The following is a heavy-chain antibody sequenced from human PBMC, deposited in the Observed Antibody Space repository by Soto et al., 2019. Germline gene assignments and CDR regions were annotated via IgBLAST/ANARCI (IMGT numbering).Heavy chain of an antibody. CDR2: IIPIFGTA. Sequence: QVQLVQSGAEVKKPGSSVKVSCKASGGTFSSYAISWVRQAPGQGLEWMGGIIPIFGTANYAQKFQGRVTIXXAHGPRTACMALSSLRSEDTAVYYCARPASGDSSYWGQGPLVTVSS. CDR1: GGTFSSYA. V-gene: IGHV1-69*12. CDR3: ARPASGDSSY. D-gene: IGHD2-21*02. J-gene: IGHJ4*02.